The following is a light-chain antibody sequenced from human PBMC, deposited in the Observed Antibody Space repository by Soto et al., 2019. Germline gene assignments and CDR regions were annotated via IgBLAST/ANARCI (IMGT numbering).Light chain of an antibody. CDR3: CSYASTYTGV. CDR1: SSDIGRYNH. J-gene: IGLJ3*02. CDR2: DVT. V-gene: IGLV2-11*01. Sequence: QSALTQPRSVSGSPGQSVTISCTGTSSDIGRYNHVSWYQQHPGKAPKLIIYDVTKRPSGVPDRFSGSKSGNTASLTISGLQAEDEADYSCCSYASTYTGVFGGGTQLTVL.